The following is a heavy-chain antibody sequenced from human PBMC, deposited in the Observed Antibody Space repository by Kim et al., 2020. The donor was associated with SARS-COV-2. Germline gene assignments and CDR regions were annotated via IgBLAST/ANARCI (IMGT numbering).Heavy chain of an antibody. CDR1: GLTFSSYW. CDR3: AREGSSGRYLDY. CDR2: IKQDESEK. D-gene: IGHD6-19*01. Sequence: GGSLRLSCAASGLTFSSYWMSWVRQAPGKELEWVANIKQDESEKDYVDSVKGRFTISRDNAKNSLYLQMNRLRAEDTAVYYCAREGSSGRYLDYWGQGTLVTVSS. V-gene: IGHV3-7*01. J-gene: IGHJ4*02.